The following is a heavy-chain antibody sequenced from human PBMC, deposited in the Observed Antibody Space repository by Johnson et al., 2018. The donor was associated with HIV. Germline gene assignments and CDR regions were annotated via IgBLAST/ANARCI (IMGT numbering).Heavy chain of an antibody. J-gene: IGHJ3*02. Sequence: VQLVESGGGLVQPGGSLRLSCAASGFTFSSYAMSWVRQAPGKGLEWVSAISGSGAITYYADSVKGRFTISRDNSKDTLYLQMNSLRAEDTAGYYCPSIPPPKLDGAFDIWGQGKMVTVSS. CDR1: GFTFSSYA. CDR3: PSIPPPKLDGAFDI. D-gene: IGHD5-24*01. V-gene: IGHV3-23*04. CDR2: ISGSGAIT.